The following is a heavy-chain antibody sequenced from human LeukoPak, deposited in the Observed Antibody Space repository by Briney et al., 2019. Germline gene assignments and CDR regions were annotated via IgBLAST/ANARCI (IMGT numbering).Heavy chain of an antibody. CDR1: GFTFSSYA. CDR3: AKGYCSGGSCYSYYYYGMDV. CDR2: ISGSGGST. V-gene: IGHV3-23*01. Sequence: GGSLRLSCAASGFTFSSYAMSWVHQAPGKGLEWVSAISGSGGSTYYADSVKGRFTISRDNSKNTLYLQMNSLRAEDTAVYYCAKGYCSGGSCYSYYYYGMDVWGQGTTVTVSS. J-gene: IGHJ6*02. D-gene: IGHD2-15*01.